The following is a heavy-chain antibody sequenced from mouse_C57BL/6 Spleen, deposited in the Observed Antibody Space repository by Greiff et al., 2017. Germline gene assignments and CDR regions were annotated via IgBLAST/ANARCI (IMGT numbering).Heavy chain of an antibody. J-gene: IGHJ3*01. D-gene: IGHD2-4*01. V-gene: IGHV7-3*01. Sequence: EVKLMESGGGLVQPGGSLSLSCAASGFTFTDYYMSWVRQPPGKALEWLGFIRNKANGYTTEYSASVQGRFTISRDNSQSILYLQMNALRAEDSATYYCASLSPYDYDPLFAYWGQGTLVTVSA. CDR2: IRNKANGYTT. CDR1: GFTFTDYY. CDR3: ASLSPYDYDPLFAY.